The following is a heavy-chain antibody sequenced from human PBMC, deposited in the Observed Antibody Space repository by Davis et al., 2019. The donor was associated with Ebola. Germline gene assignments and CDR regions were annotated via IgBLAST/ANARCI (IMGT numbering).Heavy chain of an antibody. CDR1: GGSVNSGSYY. D-gene: IGHD6-19*01. V-gene: IGHV4-39*01. CDR3: AKVIAVARFDI. J-gene: IGHJ4*02. CDR2: IYYSGDT. Sequence: MPSETLSLTCTVSGGSVNSGSYYWGWVRQPPGKGLEWIGSIYYSGDTYYKSSLKSRVTIAVDTSKNQFSMRLTSVTASDTGAYYCAKVIAVARFDIWGRGTVVTVSS.